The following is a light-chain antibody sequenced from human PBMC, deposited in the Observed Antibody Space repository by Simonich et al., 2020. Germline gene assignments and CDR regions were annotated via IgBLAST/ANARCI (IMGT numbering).Light chain of an antibody. Sequence: AIQLTKSPSSLSASVGDRVTINCRASQGIRSALAWYQQKPGKDTKFLIYDASSLESGVPSRFIGSGSGTDFTLTISSLQPEEFATYYCQQFNSYPRTFGPGTKVDIK. CDR3: QQFNSYPRT. V-gene: IGKV1-13*02. J-gene: IGKJ3*01. CDR2: DAS. CDR1: QGIRSA.